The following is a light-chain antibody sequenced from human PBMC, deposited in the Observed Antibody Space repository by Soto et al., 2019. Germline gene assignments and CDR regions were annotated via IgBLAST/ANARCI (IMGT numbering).Light chain of an antibody. V-gene: IGKV4-1*01. J-gene: IGKJ2*01. CDR1: QSVLYSSTNKNY. CDR3: QQYYSTPHT. CDR2: WAS. Sequence: DIVMTQSPDSLAVSLGERATINCKSSQSVLYSSTNKNYLAWYHQKPGQPPKLLIYWASTRESGVPDRFSGSGSGTDFTLTISSLQAEDVAVYYCQQYYSTPHTFGQGTKLEIK.